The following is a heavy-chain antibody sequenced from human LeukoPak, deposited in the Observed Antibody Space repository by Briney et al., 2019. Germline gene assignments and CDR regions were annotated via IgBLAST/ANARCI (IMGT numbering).Heavy chain of an antibody. CDR1: GGSIIGYY. J-gene: IGHJ4*02. D-gene: IGHD3-10*01. Sequence: SETLSLTCSVSGGSIIGYYWSWIRQPPGKGLEWIGYIYYSGSTYYNPSLKSRVTISVDTSKNQFSLKLSSVTAADTAVYYCARGQGFGELNWGQGTLVTVSS. CDR3: ARGQGFGELN. V-gene: IGHV4-30-4*08. CDR2: IYYSGST.